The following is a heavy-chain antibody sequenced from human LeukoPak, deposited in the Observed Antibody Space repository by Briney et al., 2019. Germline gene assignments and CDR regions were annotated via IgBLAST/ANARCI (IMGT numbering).Heavy chain of an antibody. Sequence: EASVKVSCKASGYTFTSYGISWVRQAPGQGLEWMGWISAYNGNTNYAQKFQGRVTITRNTSISTAYMELSSLRSEDTAVYYCARGPYDYVRGSYRYLYYYYMDVWGKGTTVTVSS. J-gene: IGHJ6*03. V-gene: IGHV1-18*01. CDR1: GYTFTSYG. CDR2: ISAYNGNT. D-gene: IGHD3-16*02. CDR3: ARGPYDYVRGSYRYLYYYYMDV.